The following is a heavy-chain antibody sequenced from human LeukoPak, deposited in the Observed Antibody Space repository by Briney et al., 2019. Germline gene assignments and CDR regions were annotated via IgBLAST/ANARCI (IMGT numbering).Heavy chain of an antibody. Sequence: PGGSLRLSCAASGFTFSSYGVYWVRQAPGKGLEWVAVIWYDGGNKYYADSVKGRFTISRDNSKNTLYLQMNSLRAEDTAVYYCAKWEGYYFDYWGQGTLVTVSS. CDR1: GFTFSSYG. CDR3: AKWEGYYFDY. D-gene: IGHD1-26*01. CDR2: IWYDGGNK. V-gene: IGHV3-30*02. J-gene: IGHJ4*02.